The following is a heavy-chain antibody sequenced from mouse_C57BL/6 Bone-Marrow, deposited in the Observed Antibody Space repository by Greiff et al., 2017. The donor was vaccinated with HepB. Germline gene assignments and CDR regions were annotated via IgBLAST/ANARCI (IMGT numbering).Heavy chain of an antibody. V-gene: IGHV1-4*01. CDR2: INPSSGYT. CDR1: GYTFTSYT. Sequence: QVQLQQSGAELARPGASVKMSCKASGYTFTSYTMHWVNQRPGQGLEWIGYINPSSGYTKYNQKFKDKATLTADKSSSTAYMQLSSLTSEDSAVYYCARSGVYGSYYFDYWGQGTTLTVSS. CDR3: ARSGVYGSYYFDY. J-gene: IGHJ2*01. D-gene: IGHD1-1*01.